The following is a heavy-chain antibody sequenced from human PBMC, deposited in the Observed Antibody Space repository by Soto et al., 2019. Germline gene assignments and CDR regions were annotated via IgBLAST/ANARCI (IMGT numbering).Heavy chain of an antibody. CDR3: ARGLYGAYGQDF. V-gene: IGHV3-66*01. CDR2: IYSGGST. J-gene: IGHJ4*02. CDR1: GLTVSSNY. Sequence: GGSLRLSCAASGLTVSSNYMSWVRQAPGKGLEWVSVIYSGGSTYYADSVKGRFTISRDNSKNTLYLQMNSLRAEDTAVYYCARGLYGAYGQDFWGQGILVTVSS. D-gene: IGHD4-17*01.